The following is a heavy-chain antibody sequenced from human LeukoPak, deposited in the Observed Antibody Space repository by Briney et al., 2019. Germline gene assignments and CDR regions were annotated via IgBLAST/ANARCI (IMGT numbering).Heavy chain of an antibody. Sequence: ASVTVSFKAPGYTFTGYYMHWVRQAPGQGLEWMGWINPNSGGTNYAQKFQGRVTMTRDTSISTAYMELSRLRSDDTAVYYCARAHDYLLPHFDYWGQGTLVTVSS. V-gene: IGHV1-2*02. CDR2: INPNSGGT. CDR3: ARAHDYLLPHFDY. CDR1: GYTFTGYY. J-gene: IGHJ4*02. D-gene: IGHD2/OR15-2a*01.